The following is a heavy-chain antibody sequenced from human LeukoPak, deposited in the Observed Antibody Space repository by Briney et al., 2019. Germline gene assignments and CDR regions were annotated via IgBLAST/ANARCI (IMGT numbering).Heavy chain of an antibody. CDR3: ARGPPFDY. V-gene: IGHV4-39*07. CDR1: GGSISSSIYY. J-gene: IGHJ4*02. CDR2: VYYRGST. Sequence: SETLSLICTVSGGSISSSIYYWGWIRQPPGKGLEWIGSVYYRGSTYYKPSLKSRVTISIDTSKNQFSLKLSSVTAADTAVYYCARGPPFDYWGQGTLVTVSS.